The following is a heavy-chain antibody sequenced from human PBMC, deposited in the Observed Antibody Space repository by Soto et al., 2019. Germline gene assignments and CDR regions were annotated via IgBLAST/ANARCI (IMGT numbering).Heavy chain of an antibody. D-gene: IGHD4-4*01. Sequence: GGSLRLSCAASGFTFSTYSMNWVRQAPGKGLEWVSSISGSGNYTHYADFLRGRFTISRDNAKTSLYLQMNSLRAEDTAVYYCAREGINNYNEYYFDSWGQGTVVTVYS. CDR2: ISGSGNYT. CDR1: GFTFSTYS. J-gene: IGHJ4*02. V-gene: IGHV3-21*01. CDR3: AREGINNYNEYYFDS.